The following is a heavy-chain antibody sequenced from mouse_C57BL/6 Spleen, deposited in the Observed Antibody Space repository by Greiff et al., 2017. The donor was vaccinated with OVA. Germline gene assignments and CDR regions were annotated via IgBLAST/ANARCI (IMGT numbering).Heavy chain of an antibody. Sequence: QVQLKESGAELVKPGASVKISCKASGYAFSSYWMNWVKQRPGKGLEWIGQIYPGDGDTNYNGKFKGKATLTADKSSSTAYMQLSSLTSEDSAVYFCAPTVVARAMDYWGQGTSVTVSS. CDR3: APTVVARAMDY. D-gene: IGHD1-1*01. V-gene: IGHV1-80*01. J-gene: IGHJ4*01. CDR2: IYPGDGDT. CDR1: GYAFSSYW.